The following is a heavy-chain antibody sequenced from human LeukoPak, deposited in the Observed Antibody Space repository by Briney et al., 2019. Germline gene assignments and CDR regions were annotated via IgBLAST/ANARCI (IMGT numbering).Heavy chain of an antibody. Sequence: SETLSLTCTVPGGSMSPYHWGWIRQPPGKGLEWTGYIYYSGSTNYNPSLNSRVTISVDTSKNQFSLRLSSVTAADTAIYYCARAVSGHFDYWGQGTLVTVSS. CDR3: ARAVSGHFDY. CDR2: IYYSGST. V-gene: IGHV4-59*08. CDR1: GGSMSPYH. D-gene: IGHD6-19*01. J-gene: IGHJ4*02.